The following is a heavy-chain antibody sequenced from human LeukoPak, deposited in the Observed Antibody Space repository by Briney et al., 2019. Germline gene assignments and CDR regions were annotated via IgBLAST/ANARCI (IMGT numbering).Heavy chain of an antibody. CDR2: MSGSGSTI. J-gene: IGHJ4*02. CDR1: GFTFSDYY. CDR3: ARFGGGLDH. D-gene: IGHD3-10*01. V-gene: IGHV3-11*01. Sequence: PGGSLRLSCAASGFTFSDYYMSWLRQAPGKGLEWISYMSGSGSTIYYADSVKGRFTVSRDNAKHSLYLQMNSLGAEDTAVYYCARFGGGLDHWSQGTLVTVSS.